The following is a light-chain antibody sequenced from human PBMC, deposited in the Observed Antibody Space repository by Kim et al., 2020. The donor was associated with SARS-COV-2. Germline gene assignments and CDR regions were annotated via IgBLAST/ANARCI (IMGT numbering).Light chain of an antibody. CDR2: DAS. Sequence: LSPGKRATLSCRASQSVSSYLACYQQKPGQAPRLLIYDASNRATGIPARFSGSGSGTDFTLTISSLEPEDFAVYYCQQRSDWPPTFGQGTKVDIK. CDR1: QSVSSY. J-gene: IGKJ1*01. CDR3: QQRSDWPPT. V-gene: IGKV3-11*01.